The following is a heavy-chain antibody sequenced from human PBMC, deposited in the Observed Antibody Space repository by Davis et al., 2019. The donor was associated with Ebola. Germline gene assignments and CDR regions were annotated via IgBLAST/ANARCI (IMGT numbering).Heavy chain of an antibody. CDR2: FDPEDGET. Sequence: ASVKVSCKVSGYTLTELSMHWVRQAPGKGLEWMGGFDPEDGETIYAQKFQGRVTMTEDTSTDTAYMELSSLRSEDTAVYYCATGLITMVHTPRDYWGQGTLVTVSS. J-gene: IGHJ4*02. CDR1: GYTLTELS. D-gene: IGHD3-10*01. V-gene: IGHV1-24*01. CDR3: ATGLITMVHTPRDY.